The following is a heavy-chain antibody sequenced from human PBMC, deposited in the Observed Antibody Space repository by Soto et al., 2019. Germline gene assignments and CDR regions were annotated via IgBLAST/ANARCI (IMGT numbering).Heavy chain of an antibody. J-gene: IGHJ6*02. Sequence: APVKVSCNASGYTFTSYGISWVRQAPGQGLEWMGWISAYNGNTNYAQKLQGRVTMTTDTSTSTAYMELRSLRSDDTAVYYCARERVDIVVVPAATRIYGMDVWGQGTTVTVSS. CDR2: ISAYNGNT. D-gene: IGHD2-2*01. V-gene: IGHV1-18*04. CDR1: GYTFTSYG. CDR3: ARERVDIVVVPAATRIYGMDV.